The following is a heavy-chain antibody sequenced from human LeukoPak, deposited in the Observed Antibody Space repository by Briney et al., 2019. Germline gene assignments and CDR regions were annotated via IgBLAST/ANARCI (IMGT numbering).Heavy chain of an antibody. J-gene: IGHJ4*02. Sequence: SETLSLTCTVSGGSISSSSYHWGWIRQPPGKGLEWIGSIYYSGSTYYNPSLKSRVTISVDTSKNQFSLKLSSVTAADTAVYYCAAFRGFGGAGWGQGTLVTVSS. CDR2: IYYSGST. CDR3: AAFRGFGGAG. V-gene: IGHV4-39*07. D-gene: IGHD3-10*01. CDR1: GGSISSSSYH.